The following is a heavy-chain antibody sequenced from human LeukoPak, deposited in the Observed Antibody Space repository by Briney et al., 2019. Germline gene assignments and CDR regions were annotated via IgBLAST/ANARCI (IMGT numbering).Heavy chain of an antibody. Sequence: SETLSLTCTVSGGSISSSSYYWGWIRQPPGKGLPWIGSIYYSGSTYYNPSLKSRVTISVDTSKNQFSLKLSSVTAADTAVYYCARRRYCSSTSCSFAFDIWGQGTMVTVSS. CDR2: IYYSGST. CDR1: GGSISSSSYY. D-gene: IGHD2-2*01. V-gene: IGHV4-39*07. CDR3: ARRRYCSSTSCSFAFDI. J-gene: IGHJ3*02.